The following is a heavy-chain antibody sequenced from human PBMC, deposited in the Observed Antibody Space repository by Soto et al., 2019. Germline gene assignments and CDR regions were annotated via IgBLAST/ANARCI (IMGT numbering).Heavy chain of an antibody. CDR2: ISSSSSYI. CDR1: GFTFSSYS. CDR3: ASWNDEVGATTDY. Sequence: PGVSLRLSCAASGFTFSSYSMNWVRQAPGKGLEWVSSISSSSSYIYYADSVKGRFTISRDNAKNSLYLQMNSLRAEDTAVYYCASWNDEVGATTDYWGQGTLVTVSS. J-gene: IGHJ4*02. V-gene: IGHV3-21*01. D-gene: IGHD1-26*01.